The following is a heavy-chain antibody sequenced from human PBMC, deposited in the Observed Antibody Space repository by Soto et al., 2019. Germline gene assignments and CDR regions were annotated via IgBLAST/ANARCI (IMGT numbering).Heavy chain of an antibody. D-gene: IGHD5-12*01. Sequence: ASVKVSCKASGYTFTSYGISWVRQAPGQGLEWMGWISAYNGSTNYAQKLQGRVTMTTDTSTSTAYMELRSLRSGDTAVYYCARRVRYSGYDERYYYYYGMDVWGQGTTVTVSS. CDR1: GYTFTSYG. CDR2: ISAYNGST. V-gene: IGHV1-18*01. CDR3: ARRVRYSGYDERYYYYYGMDV. J-gene: IGHJ6*02.